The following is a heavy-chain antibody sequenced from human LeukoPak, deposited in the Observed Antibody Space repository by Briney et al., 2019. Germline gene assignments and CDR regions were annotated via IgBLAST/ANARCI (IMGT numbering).Heavy chain of an antibody. Sequence: GGSLRLSCAASGFTFSSYGMHWVRQAPGKGLEWVAVISYDGSNKYYADSVKGRFTISRDNSKNTLYLQMNSLRAEDTAVYYCAKESGYSYGSRPDYWGQGTLVTVSS. V-gene: IGHV3-30*18. D-gene: IGHD5-18*01. CDR3: AKESGYSYGSRPDY. CDR1: GFTFSSYG. J-gene: IGHJ4*02. CDR2: ISYDGSNK.